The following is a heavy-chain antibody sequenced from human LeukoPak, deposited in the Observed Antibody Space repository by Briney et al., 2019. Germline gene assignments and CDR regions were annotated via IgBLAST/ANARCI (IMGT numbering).Heavy chain of an antibody. D-gene: IGHD6-13*01. CDR2: ISSASNT. CDR3: AKYIATSGTAGGRCFDP. CDR1: GFTFSSYS. Sequence: GGSLRLSCAASGFTFSSYSMNWVRQAPGKELEWVSTISSASNTYYADSVKGRFTLSRDNSKNTLYLLMNSLRAEDTAFYYCAKYIATSGTAGGRCFDPWGQGTLVTVSS. V-gene: IGHV3-23*01. J-gene: IGHJ5*02.